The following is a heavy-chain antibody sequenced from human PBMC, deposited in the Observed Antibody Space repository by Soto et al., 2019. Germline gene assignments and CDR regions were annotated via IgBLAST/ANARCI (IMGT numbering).Heavy chain of an antibody. J-gene: IGHJ4*02. CDR2: ISGSGGST. CDR1: GFTFSSYA. Sequence: EVQLLESGGGLVQPGGSLRLSCAASGFTFSSYAMSWVRQAPGKGLEWVSAISGSGGSTYYADSVKGRFTISRDNSKNTLYLQMNSLRAEDTAVYYCAKDTGASPRYSSSYFDYWGQGTLVTVSS. V-gene: IGHV3-23*01. CDR3: AKDTGASPRYSSSYFDY. D-gene: IGHD6-6*01.